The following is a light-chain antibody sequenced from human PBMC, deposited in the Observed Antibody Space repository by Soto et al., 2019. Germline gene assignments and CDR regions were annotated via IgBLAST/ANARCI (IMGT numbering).Light chain of an antibody. CDR3: QQSYSTPLT. CDR2: AAS. J-gene: IGKJ4*01. V-gene: IGKV1-39*01. CDR1: QSISSY. Sequence: IQMPQSPSSLSASLGDRFTITCRASQSISSYLNWYQQKPGKAPKLLIYAASSLQSGVPSRFSGSGSGTDFTLIISSLQPEDFATYYCQQSYSTPLTFGGGTKVDIK.